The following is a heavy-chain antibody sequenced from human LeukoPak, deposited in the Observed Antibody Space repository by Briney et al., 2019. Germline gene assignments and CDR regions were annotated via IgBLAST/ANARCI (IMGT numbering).Heavy chain of an antibody. D-gene: IGHD1-1*01. CDR1: GGSFSGYY. V-gene: IGHV4-34*01. Sequence: SETLSLTCAVYGGSFSGYYWGWIRQPPGKGLEWIGEINHSGSTNYNPSLKSRVTISVDTSKNQFSLKLSSVTAADTAVYYCAKDGQQNDAVYYYYYMDVWGKGTTVTISS. CDR3: AKDGQQNDAVYYYYYMDV. J-gene: IGHJ6*03. CDR2: INHSGST.